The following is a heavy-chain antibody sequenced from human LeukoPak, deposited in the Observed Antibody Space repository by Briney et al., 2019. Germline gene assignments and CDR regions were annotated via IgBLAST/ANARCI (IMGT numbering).Heavy chain of an antibody. Sequence: GGSLRLSCAASGFTFSSYAMTWIRQAPGKGLEWVSSISGSGGSTYYADSVKGQFTISRDNSRNMLFLQMNSLRADDTALYYCAINGGGDSGYGNFDYWGQGTLVTVSA. J-gene: IGHJ4*02. CDR2: ISGSGGST. CDR3: AINGGGDSGYGNFDY. D-gene: IGHD5-12*01. CDR1: GFTFSSYA. V-gene: IGHV3-23*01.